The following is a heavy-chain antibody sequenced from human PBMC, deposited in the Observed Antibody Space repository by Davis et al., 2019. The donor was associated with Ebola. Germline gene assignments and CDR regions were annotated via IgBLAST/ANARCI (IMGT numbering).Heavy chain of an antibody. V-gene: IGHV3-64D*08. Sequence: GESLKISCSASGFTFSSYAMHWVRQAPGKGLEYVSAISSNGGSTYYADSVKGRFTISRDNSKNTLYLQMSSLRAEDTAVYYCVKDLKQLGRDFDYWGQGTLVTASS. CDR3: VKDLKQLGRDFDY. D-gene: IGHD6-6*01. CDR2: ISSNGGST. CDR1: GFTFSSYA. J-gene: IGHJ4*02.